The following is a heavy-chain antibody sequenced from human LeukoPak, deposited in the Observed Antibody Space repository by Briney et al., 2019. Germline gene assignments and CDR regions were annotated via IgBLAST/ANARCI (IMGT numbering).Heavy chain of an antibody. V-gene: IGHV3-73*01. CDR3: SLRGDGDSAYYFDY. D-gene: IGHD4-17*01. CDR1: GFTFSGSA. Sequence: PGGSLRLSCAVSGFTFSGSAMHWVRQASGKGLEWVGRIRSKANSYATAYAASVKGRFTISRDDSKNTAYLQMNSLKTEDTAVYYCSLRGDGDSAYYFDYWGQGILVTVSS. J-gene: IGHJ4*02. CDR2: IRSKANSYAT.